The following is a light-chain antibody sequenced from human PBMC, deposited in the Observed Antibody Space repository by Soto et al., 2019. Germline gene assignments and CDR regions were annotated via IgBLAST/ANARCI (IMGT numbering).Light chain of an antibody. CDR2: SNN. CDR3: AVWDDSLNGWV. CDR1: SSNIGSNT. Sequence: QSVLTQPPSASGTPGQRVTIPCSGSSSNIGSNTVNWYQQLPGTAPKLLIYSNNQRPSGVPDRFSGSKSGTSASLAISGLQSEDEADYYCAVWDDSLNGWVFGGGTKVTVL. J-gene: IGLJ3*02. V-gene: IGLV1-44*01.